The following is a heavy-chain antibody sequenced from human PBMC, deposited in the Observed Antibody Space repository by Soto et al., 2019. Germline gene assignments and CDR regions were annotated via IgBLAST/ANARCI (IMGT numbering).Heavy chain of an antibody. Sequence: APVKVSRKASGFTLTHYCISWVRQAPGQRLEWMGWISAYNGNTNYAQKLQGRVTMTTDTSTSTAYMELRSLRSDDTAVYYCARLYDFWSGYGHYYYMDVWGKGTTVTVSS. CDR1: GFTLTHYC. CDR2: ISAYNGNT. D-gene: IGHD3-3*01. J-gene: IGHJ6*03. V-gene: IGHV1-18*01. CDR3: ARLYDFWSGYGHYYYMDV.